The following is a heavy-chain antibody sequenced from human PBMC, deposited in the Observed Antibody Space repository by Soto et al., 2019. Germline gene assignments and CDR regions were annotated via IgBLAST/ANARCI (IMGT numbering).Heavy chain of an antibody. CDR2: INHSGIA. Sequence: QVQLQQWGAGLLKPSETLSLTCAVSGGSFGAYFWNWIRQSPRKGLEWIVEINHSGIANYNPSLKSRLVASVDSSKNQLFLNLRSVTAADTAVYYCAVTATHNSFDPWGQGTLVTVSS. V-gene: IGHV4-34*01. CDR3: AVTATHNSFDP. J-gene: IGHJ5*02. D-gene: IGHD2-21*02. CDR1: GGSFGAYF.